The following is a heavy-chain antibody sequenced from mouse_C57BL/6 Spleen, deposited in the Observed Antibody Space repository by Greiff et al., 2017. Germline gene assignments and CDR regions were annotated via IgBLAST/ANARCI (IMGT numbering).Heavy chain of an antibody. D-gene: IGHD3-2*02. J-gene: IGHJ3*01. V-gene: IGHV1-74*01. CDR1: GYTFTSYW. CDR3: SRGQLRCGWFAY. CDR2: INPSDGDT. Sequence: QVQLQQPGAELVKPGASVKVSCKASGYTFTSYWMHWVKQRPGQGLEWIGRINPSDGDTNYNQKFKGKATLTVDKSSSTAYMQLSSLTSEDSAVYYCSRGQLRCGWFAYWGQGTLVTVSA.